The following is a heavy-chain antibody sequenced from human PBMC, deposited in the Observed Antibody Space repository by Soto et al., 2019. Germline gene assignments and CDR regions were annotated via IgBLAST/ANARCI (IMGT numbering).Heavy chain of an antibody. CDR1: GYTFSSYA. CDR3: ARDTGDGTFDF. CDR2: INAGYGNT. Sequence: AAVKVSCKASGYTFSSYAMHWVRQAPGQRLEWMGWINAGYGNTKSSQKLQDRVTISRDTSASTAYMELTSLRSEDTAVYYCARDTGDGTFDFWGQGTLVTVSS. V-gene: IGHV1-3*01. D-gene: IGHD7-27*01. J-gene: IGHJ4*02.